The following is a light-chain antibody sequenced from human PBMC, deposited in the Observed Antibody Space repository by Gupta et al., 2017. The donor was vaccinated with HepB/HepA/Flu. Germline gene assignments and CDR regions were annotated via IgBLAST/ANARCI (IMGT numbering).Light chain of an antibody. CDR1: QNIIRY. J-gene: IGKJ1*01. Sequence: DMQVTQSPSSLSASVGDTVTISCRTGQNIIRYLNWYQQRPGKAPRLLIYAAYTLKSGIPSRFSGSGAGTDFTLTINNLQPDDFATYYCQKTYGPLPTFGQGTKVDIK. CDR3: QKTYGPLPT. V-gene: IGKV1-39*01. CDR2: AAY.